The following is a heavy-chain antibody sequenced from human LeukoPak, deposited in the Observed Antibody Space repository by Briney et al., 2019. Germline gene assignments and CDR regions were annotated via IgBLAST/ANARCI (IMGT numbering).Heavy chain of an antibody. D-gene: IGHD5-24*01. CDR1: AASISTYY. V-gene: IGHV4-59*01. CDR2: IYYSGST. Sequence: SETLSLSWTVSAASISTYYWSWIRQPPGKGLEWIGYIYYSGSTNYNPSLKSRVTLSVDTSKNQFSLKLSSVTAADTAVYYCARVGYNTPGYYYMDVWGKGTTVTVSS. J-gene: IGHJ6*03. CDR3: ARVGYNTPGYYYMDV.